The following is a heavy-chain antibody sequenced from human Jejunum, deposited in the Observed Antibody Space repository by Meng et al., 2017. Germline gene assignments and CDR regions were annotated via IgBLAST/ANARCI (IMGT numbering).Heavy chain of an antibody. CDR3: ARGSVGTTGPLIYYYGLDI. Sequence: SETLSLTCVVSGGSIRSSSWWSWVRQPPGKGLEWIGEIYHSGSTNYNPSLKSRVTISIDTSRNQFSLTVNSVTAADTALYYCARGSVGTTGPLIYYYGLDIWGQGITVTVSS. CDR2: IYHSGST. J-gene: IGHJ6*02. V-gene: IGHV4-4*02. CDR1: GGSIRSSSW. D-gene: IGHD1-1*01.